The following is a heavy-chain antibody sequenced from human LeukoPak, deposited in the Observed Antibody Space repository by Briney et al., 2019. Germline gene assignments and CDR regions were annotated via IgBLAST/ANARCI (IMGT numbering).Heavy chain of an antibody. CDR1: NGSISSYY. CDR2: IYYSGST. Sequence: SQTLSLTCAVSNGSISSYYWSWIRQPPGKGLEWIGYIYYSGSTNYNPSLKSRVTISVDTSKNQFSLKLSSVTAADTAVYYCARGKAVASGPKGYWGQGTLVTVSS. V-gene: IGHV4-59*01. CDR3: ARGKAVASGPKGY. D-gene: IGHD6-19*01. J-gene: IGHJ4*02.